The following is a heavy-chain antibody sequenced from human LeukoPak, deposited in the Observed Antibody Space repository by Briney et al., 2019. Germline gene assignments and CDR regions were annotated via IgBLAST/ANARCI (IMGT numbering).Heavy chain of an antibody. CDR1: GYSFTSYD. CDR2: MNPNSGNT. Sequence: GASVKVSCKASGYSFTSYDINWVRQATGQGLEWMGWMNPNSGNTGYAQKFQGRVTITRNTSISTAYMELSSLRSEDTAVYYCAREGVSGSYLGYWGQGTLVTVSS. CDR3: AREGVSGSYLGY. D-gene: IGHD1-26*01. J-gene: IGHJ4*02. V-gene: IGHV1-8*03.